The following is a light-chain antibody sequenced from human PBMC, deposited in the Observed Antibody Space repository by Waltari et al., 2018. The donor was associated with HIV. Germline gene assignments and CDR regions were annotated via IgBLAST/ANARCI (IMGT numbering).Light chain of an antibody. CDR3: LQDYNYPRT. CDR2: AAS. CDR1: QGVRND. V-gene: IGKV1-6*01. J-gene: IGKJ2*01. Sequence: AIQMTQSPSSLSASVGDRVTITCRASQGVRNDLGWYQQKPGKAPRLLIYAASNLQSGVPSRFSGSGSGADFTLTISSLQPEDFATYYCLQDYNYPRTFGQGTKLEIK.